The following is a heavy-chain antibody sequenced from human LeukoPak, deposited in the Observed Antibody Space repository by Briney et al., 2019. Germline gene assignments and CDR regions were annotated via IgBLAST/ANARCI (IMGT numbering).Heavy chain of an antibody. CDR3: ASGGYGTFDI. V-gene: IGHV1-18*01. CDR2: ISPYNGNT. J-gene: IGHJ3*02. CDR1: GYTFNNNG. D-gene: IGHD4-17*01. Sequence: GASVKVSCKASGYTFNNNGISWRRHVHGQGGLEWMGWISPYNGNTNYAQKFQGRVAMTTDTSTTTAYMELSSLRSEDTAVYYCASGGYGTFDIWGQGTMVTVSS.